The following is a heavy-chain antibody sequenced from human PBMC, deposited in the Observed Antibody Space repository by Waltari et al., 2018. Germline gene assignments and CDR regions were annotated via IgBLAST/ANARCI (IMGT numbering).Heavy chain of an antibody. J-gene: IGHJ4*02. Sequence: VQLVQSGAEVKKPGSSVKVSCKASGYTFTDYYMHWVQQAPGKGLEWMGRVDPEDGETIDAEKFQGRVTITSDTSTDTAYMELSSLRSEDTAVYYCATDTGRWELRPYWGQGTLVTVSS. CDR2: VDPEDGET. D-gene: IGHD1-26*01. CDR3: ATDTGRWELRPY. V-gene: IGHV1-69-2*01. CDR1: GYTFTDYY.